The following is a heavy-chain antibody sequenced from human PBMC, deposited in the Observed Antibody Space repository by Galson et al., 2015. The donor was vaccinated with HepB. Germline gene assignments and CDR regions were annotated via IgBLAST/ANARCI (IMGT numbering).Heavy chain of an antibody. CDR3: ARDRSIVGVTTLDY. V-gene: IGHV3-33*01. J-gene: IGHJ4*02. CDR1: GFSFSNYG. CDR2: IWYDGSTK. Sequence: SLRLSCAASGFSFSNYGMHWVRQAPGKGLEWVAVIWYDGSTKYYADSVKGRFTISRDNSKNTLYLQINSLRAEDTAVYYCARDRSIVGVTTLDYWGQGTLVTVSS. D-gene: IGHD1-26*01.